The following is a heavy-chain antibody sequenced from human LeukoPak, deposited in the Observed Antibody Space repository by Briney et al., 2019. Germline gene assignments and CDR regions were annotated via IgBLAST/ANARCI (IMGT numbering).Heavy chain of an antibody. V-gene: IGHV4-59*11. D-gene: IGHD3-10*01. CDR1: GGSISSHY. Sequence: SETLSLTCTVSGGSISSHYWSWIRQPPGKGLEWIGYIYYSGSTNYNPSLKSRVTISVDTSKNQFSLKLSSVTAADTAVYYCASGYYGSGSSLYWGQGTLVTVSS. J-gene: IGHJ4*02. CDR2: IYYSGST. CDR3: ASGYYGSGSSLY.